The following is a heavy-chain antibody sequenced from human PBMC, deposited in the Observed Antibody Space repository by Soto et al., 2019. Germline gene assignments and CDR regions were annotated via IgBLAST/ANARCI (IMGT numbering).Heavy chain of an antibody. V-gene: IGHV4-59*12. Sequence: SETLSLNCTLAGGSTSTTNWSLIRPPPVKLPAGFRYFAYTGTTNYNPALKSRGTISVDRSKNQLSLKGRSVTAADTAVYYCARETYGDYVGYFDPWGQG. CDR2: FAYTGTT. D-gene: IGHD4-17*01. CDR3: ARETYGDYVGYFDP. J-gene: IGHJ5*02. CDR1: GGSTSTTN.